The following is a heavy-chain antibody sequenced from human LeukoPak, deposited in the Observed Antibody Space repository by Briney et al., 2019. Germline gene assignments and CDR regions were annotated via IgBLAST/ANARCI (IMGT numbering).Heavy chain of an antibody. V-gene: IGHV5-10-1*01. CDR2: IDPSDSYT. Sequence: GESLKISCKGPGYSFTSYWISWVRQMPGKGLEWMGRIDPSDSYTNYSPSFQGHVTISTDNSISTAYLQWSSLKASDTAMYYCARRSRPTVVADFDYWGQGTLVTVSS. D-gene: IGHD4-23*01. J-gene: IGHJ4*02. CDR3: ARRSRPTVVADFDY. CDR1: GYSFTSYW.